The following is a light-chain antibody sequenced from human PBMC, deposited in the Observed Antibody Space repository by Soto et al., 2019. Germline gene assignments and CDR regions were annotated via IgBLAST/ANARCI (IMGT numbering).Light chain of an antibody. V-gene: IGLV2-14*01. CDR2: EVT. CDR1: SSDVGGYNY. Sequence: QSALTQPASVSGSPGQSITISCTGNSSDVGGYNYVSWYQQYPGKAPKLMIYEVTNRPSGVSNRFSGSKSGNTASLTISGLQAEDEADYYCNSYAGSSYVFGTGTKLTVL. CDR3: NSYAGSSYV. J-gene: IGLJ1*01.